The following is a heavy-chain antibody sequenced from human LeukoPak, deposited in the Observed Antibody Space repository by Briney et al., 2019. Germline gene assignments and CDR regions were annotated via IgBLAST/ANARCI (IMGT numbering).Heavy chain of an antibody. V-gene: IGHV1-2*02. Sequence: ASVKVSCKASGYTFTAYYMHWVRQAPGQGLEWMGWINPNTGDTNFAQRFQGRVTMTRDTSISTAYMELSRLRSDDTAVYYCAREYGMDVWGQGTTVTVSS. J-gene: IGHJ6*02. CDR3: AREYGMDV. CDR1: GYTFTAYY. CDR2: INPNTGDT.